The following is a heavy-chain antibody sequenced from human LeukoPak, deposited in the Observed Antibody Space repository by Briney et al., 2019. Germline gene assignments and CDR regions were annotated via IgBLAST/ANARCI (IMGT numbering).Heavy chain of an antibody. D-gene: IGHD6-13*01. CDR2: ISWNSDNI. CDR3: AEGARYSSSWYPLGY. V-gene: IGHV3-9*01. Sequence: PGRSLRLSCVASGFIFDEYAMHWVRQAPGKGLEWVSGISWNSDNIGYADSVKGRFTISRDKAENSLYLQMNSLRAEDTALYYCAEGARYSSSWYPLGYWGQGTLVTVSS. CDR1: GFIFDEYA. J-gene: IGHJ4*02.